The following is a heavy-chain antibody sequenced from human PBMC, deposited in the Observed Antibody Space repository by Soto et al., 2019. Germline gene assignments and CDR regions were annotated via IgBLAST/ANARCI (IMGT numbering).Heavy chain of an antibody. CDR2: IYPGDSDT. CDR3: ARSLYYDFWSGYERPENWFDP. J-gene: IGHJ5*02. CDR1: GYSFTSYW. V-gene: IGHV5-51*01. D-gene: IGHD3-3*01. Sequence: GESLKISCKGSGYSFTSYWIGWVRQMPGKGLEWMGIIYPGDSDTRYSPSFQGQVTISADKSISTAYLQWSSLKASDTAMYYCARSLYYDFWSGYERPENWFDPWGQGTLVTVSS.